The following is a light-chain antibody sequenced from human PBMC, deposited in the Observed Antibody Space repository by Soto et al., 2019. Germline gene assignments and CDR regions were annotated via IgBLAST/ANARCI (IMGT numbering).Light chain of an antibody. V-gene: IGKV3-15*01. CDR2: DVF. J-gene: IGKJ5*01. CDR1: QSVRRN. Sequence: EILLTQSPGTLSLSPGERATLSCRASQSVRRNLAWYQQRPGQAPRLLIYDVFTRAAGIPARLSGSGSETEFTLTIRSMKSEDFAVYYCQQYNNWPSFGQGTRLEIK. CDR3: QQYNNWPS.